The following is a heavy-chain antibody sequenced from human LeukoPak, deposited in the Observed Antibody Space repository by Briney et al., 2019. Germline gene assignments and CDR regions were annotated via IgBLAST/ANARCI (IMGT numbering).Heavy chain of an antibody. CDR1: GFSFSGHW. CDR2: ISPTGSTT. V-gene: IGHV3-74*01. D-gene: IGHD3-3*01. CDR3: ARVPEGYYDFWSGYYRDYYYYGMDV. J-gene: IGHJ6*02. Sequence: PGGSLRLSCTASGFSFSGHWMHWARQLPGKGLVWVSRISPTGSTTSYADSVKGRFTISRDNAKNSLYLQMNSLRDEDTAVYYCARVPEGYYDFWSGYYRDYYYYGMDVWGQGTTVTVSS.